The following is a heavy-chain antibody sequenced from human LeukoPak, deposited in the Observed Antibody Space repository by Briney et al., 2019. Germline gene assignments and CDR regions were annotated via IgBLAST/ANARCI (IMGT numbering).Heavy chain of an antibody. Sequence: GRSMRLSCAASGFTVSSNSWSWVRQAPGKGLEWVSFIYSGGNTHYSDSETGRFTISRDNSKNTLYLQMNSLRAGDTAIYYCARRAGEYSHPYDYWGQGTLVTVSS. CDR1: GFTVSSNS. D-gene: IGHD2-15*01. V-gene: IGHV3-53*01. J-gene: IGHJ4*02. CDR3: ARRAGEYSHPYDY. CDR2: IYSGGNT.